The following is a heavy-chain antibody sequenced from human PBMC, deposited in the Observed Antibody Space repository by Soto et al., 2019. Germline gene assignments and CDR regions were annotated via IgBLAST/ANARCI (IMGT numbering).Heavy chain of an antibody. Sequence: QVQLVQSGAEVKKPGSSVKVSRKASGGTFNRYAISWLRQAPGQGPEWMGGITPMFGIGNYAQKFQGRVTITADESTTTVHMELRRLTCEDTAVYYCAQTLGSAVAGPGRFDLWGRGTRVIVSS. CDR3: AQTLGSAVAGPGRFDL. V-gene: IGHV1-69*12. CDR2: ITPMFGIG. D-gene: IGHD6-19*01. CDR1: GGTFNRYA. J-gene: IGHJ2*01.